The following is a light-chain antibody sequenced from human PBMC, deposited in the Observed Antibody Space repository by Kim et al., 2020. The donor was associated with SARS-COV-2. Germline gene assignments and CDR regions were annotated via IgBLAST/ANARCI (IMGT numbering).Light chain of an antibody. CDR2: GAS. V-gene: IGKV3-20*01. J-gene: IGKJ1*01. CDR3: QQYGSSQT. Sequence: LPPGERATVSCRASQSVSSTYLTWYQQKSGQAPRLLIYGASSRATGIPDRFSGSGTGTDFTLTISRLEPEDFAVYYCQQYGSSQTFGQGTKVDIK. CDR1: QSVSSTY.